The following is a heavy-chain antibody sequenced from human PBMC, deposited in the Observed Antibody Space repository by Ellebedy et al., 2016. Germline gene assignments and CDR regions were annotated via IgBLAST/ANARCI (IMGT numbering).Heavy chain of an antibody. CDR1: GYSFTSYW. D-gene: IGHD3-22*01. J-gene: IGHJ2*01. V-gene: IGHV5-10-1*01. CDR2: IDPSDSYT. CDR3: AGYTYYYDSSGYPNWYFDL. Sequence: GESLKISCKGSGYSFTSYWISWVRQMPGKGLEWMGRIDPSDSYTNYSPSFQGHVTISADKSISTAYLQWSSLKASDTAMYYCAGYTYYYDSSGYPNWYFDLWGRGTLVTVSS.